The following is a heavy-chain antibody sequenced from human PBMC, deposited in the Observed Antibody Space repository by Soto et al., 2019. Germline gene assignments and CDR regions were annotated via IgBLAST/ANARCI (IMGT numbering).Heavy chain of an antibody. J-gene: IGHJ4*01. CDR1: GYTFSRYG. CDR3: ARASAYSTHFNVDN. CDR2: ISGFNGNT. D-gene: IGHD6-13*01. V-gene: IGHV1-18*01. Sequence: QVQLVQSGAEVKKPGASVRVSCKASGYTFSRYGISWVRQAPGQGLEWMGWISGFNGNTKESEKLQGRVTLNTDTPANTHQLELSDIISEDTADDYCARASAYSTHFNVDNRGHGTQVTVSS.